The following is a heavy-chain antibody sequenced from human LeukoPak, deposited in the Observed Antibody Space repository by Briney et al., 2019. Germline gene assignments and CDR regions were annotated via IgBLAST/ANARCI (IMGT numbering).Heavy chain of an antibody. CDR3: AGFPYYYDSSGRVDY. CDR1: GGSISSGSYY. Sequence: SETLSLTCTVSGGSISSGSYYWSWIRQPAGGGLEWIGRIYTSGSTNYNPSLKSRVTISVDTSKNQFSLKLSSVTAADTAVYYCAGFPYYYDSSGRVDYWGQGTLVTVSS. V-gene: IGHV4-61*02. J-gene: IGHJ4*02. CDR2: IYTSGST. D-gene: IGHD3-22*01.